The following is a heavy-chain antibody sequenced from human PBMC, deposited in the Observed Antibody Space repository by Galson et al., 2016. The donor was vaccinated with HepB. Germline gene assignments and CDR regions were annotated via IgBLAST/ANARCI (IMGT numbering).Heavy chain of an antibody. J-gene: IGHJ5*02. CDR2: INSRRSGI. CDR3: TRELGAGYTTLFDT. CDR1: GYTFSRNS. Sequence: SLRLSCAASGYTFSRNSMNWVRQAPGKGLERVSYINSRRSGIYYADSVKGRFTISTDNSQNSMYLQMNSLRDDDTAVYYCTRELGAGYTTLFDTWGQGTLVTVSS. D-gene: IGHD1-1*01. V-gene: IGHV3-48*02.